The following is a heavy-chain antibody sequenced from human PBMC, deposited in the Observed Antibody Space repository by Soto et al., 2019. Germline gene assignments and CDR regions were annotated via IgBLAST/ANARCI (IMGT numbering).Heavy chain of an antibody. CDR3: ARGGPTSADYYYGMDV. CDR1: GYTFSNDG. CDR2: ISAYNGNT. J-gene: IGHJ6*02. V-gene: IGHV1-18*01. Sequence: QVQLVQSGAEVRRPGASVKVSCKASGYTFSNDGINWVRQAPGQGLEWMGWISAYNGNTEYAEKFQGRVTMTTDTSTSTAYMELGSLRPDDTAVYSCARGGPTSADYYYGMDVWGLGTTVTVSS. D-gene: IGHD3-10*01.